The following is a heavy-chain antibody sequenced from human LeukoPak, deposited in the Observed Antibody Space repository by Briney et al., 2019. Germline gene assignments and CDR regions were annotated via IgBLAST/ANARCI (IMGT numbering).Heavy chain of an antibody. V-gene: IGHV1-2*02. CDR2: INSNSPLA. CDR3: ATARTTVIHLNH. CDR1: GDTFTVYD. D-gene: IGHD2/OR15-2a*01. J-gene: IGHJ5*02. Sequence: ASVKVSCKASGDTFTVYDILWVPQAPGQGLEWMGWINSNSPLAYYAQQFQGRVTMTRDTSIRTAYMDLTRLTSDDTSLDYCATARTTVIHLNHWGQGTLVTVSS.